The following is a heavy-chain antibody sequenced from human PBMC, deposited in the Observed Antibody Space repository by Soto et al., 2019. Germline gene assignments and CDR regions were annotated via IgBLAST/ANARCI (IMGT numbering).Heavy chain of an antibody. CDR2: IEAGGTT. V-gene: IGHV3-23*01. D-gene: IGHD4-17*01. J-gene: IGHJ5*02. CDR1: GFTFPVYA. CDR3: AKDPVYGDGKLGFGP. Sequence: EVHLLESGGGLVQPGGSLRLSCAASGFTFPVYAMSWVRQAPGKGLEWISGIEAGGTTFYADSVKGRFTISRDNSKYTLYLQMNSLGVDDTAVYYCAKDPVYGDGKLGFGPWGQGTLVTVSS.